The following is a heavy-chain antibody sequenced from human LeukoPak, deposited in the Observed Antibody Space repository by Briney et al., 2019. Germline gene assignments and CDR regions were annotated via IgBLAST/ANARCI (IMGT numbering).Heavy chain of an antibody. CDR1: GGSISSYH. J-gene: IGHJ4*02. CDR2: VYYSGST. V-gene: IGHV4-59*01. CDR3: ARDRVAAASLDY. D-gene: IGHD6-13*01. Sequence: KSSETLSLNCTVSGGSISSYHWSWIRQPPGKGLEWIGYVYYSGSTNYNPSLKSRVTISVDTSKNQFSLKLSSVAAADTAVYYCARDRVAAASLDYWGQGTLVTVPS.